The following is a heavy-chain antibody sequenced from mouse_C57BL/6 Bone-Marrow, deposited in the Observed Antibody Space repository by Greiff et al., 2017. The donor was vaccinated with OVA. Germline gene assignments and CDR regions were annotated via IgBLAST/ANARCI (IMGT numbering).Heavy chain of an antibody. V-gene: IGHV1-81*01. CDR2: IYPRSGNT. CDR1: GYTFTSYG. D-gene: IGHD1-1*01. CDR3: AGRYYYGSSPAWFAY. J-gene: IGHJ3*01. Sequence: VHLVESGAELARPGASVKLSCKASGYTFTSYGISWVKQRTGQGLEWIGEIYPRSGNTYYNEKFKGKATLTADKSSSTAYMELRSLTSEDSAVYFCAGRYYYGSSPAWFAYWGQGTLVTVSA.